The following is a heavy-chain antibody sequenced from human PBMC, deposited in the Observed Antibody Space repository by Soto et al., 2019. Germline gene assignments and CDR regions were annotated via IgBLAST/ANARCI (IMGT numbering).Heavy chain of an antibody. CDR3: TRSRLVYDS. CDR1: GDSLNNNW. V-gene: IGHV4-59*03. D-gene: IGHD3-16*01. J-gene: IGHJ4*02. CDR2: IYYKGDT. Sequence: QVQLLESGPTLVKPSEILFLTCSVSGDSLNNNWWTWIRQAPGTAPELVGYIYYKGDTRYNPSLVSLVTISSETPKNQIFLELRALSRAVSDVYTGTRSRLVYDSWGQGSLVTVSS.